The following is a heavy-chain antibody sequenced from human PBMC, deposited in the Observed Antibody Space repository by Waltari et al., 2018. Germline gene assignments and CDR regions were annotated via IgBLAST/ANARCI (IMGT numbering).Heavy chain of an antibody. CDR3: AKDVAAGDPPNYYSYMDV. CDR1: ACSFDDYA. Sequence: EVQLVESGGGLVQPGRSLRLSCAASACSFDDYAMHWVRQAPGKGLEWGAGVSWKSGNLGYADSVQGRFTISRDDAKNSLYLQMNSLRAEDTAVYYCAKDVAAGDPPNYYSYMDVWGKGTTVTVSS. V-gene: IGHV3-9*01. D-gene: IGHD6-13*01. CDR2: VSWKSGNL. J-gene: IGHJ6*03.